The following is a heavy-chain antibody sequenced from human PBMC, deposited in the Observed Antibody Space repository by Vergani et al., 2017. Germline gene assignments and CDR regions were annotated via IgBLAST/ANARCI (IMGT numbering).Heavy chain of an antibody. CDR2: MDYSGST. CDR3: ASKRGACRAAYCHSYDF. Sequence: QVQLQESGPGLVKPSETLSLTCTVSGDSVISTDYHCGWIRQPPGKGLEWIGSMDYSGSTSYNPSLESRLSISFETPKNQFSLRLTSVTAADTAVYYCASKRGACRAAYCHSYDFWGPGTLVGVSS. CDR1: GDSVISTDYH. J-gene: IGHJ4*02. V-gene: IGHV4-39*01. D-gene: IGHD2-15*01.